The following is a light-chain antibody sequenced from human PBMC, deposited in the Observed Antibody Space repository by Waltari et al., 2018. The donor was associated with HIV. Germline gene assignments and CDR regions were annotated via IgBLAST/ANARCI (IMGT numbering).Light chain of an antibody. V-gene: IGKV1-9*01. CDR3: QQVNSYPVT. CDR1: QGISSY. CDR2: GAS. J-gene: IGKJ2*01. Sequence: DIQLTQSPYLLSASVGDRVTLTCRASQGISSYLAWYQQKPGKVPKLLIYGASTLQSGVPSRFSGSGSGTEFTLTINSLQPEDFATYYCQQVNSYPVTFGQGTKLEIK.